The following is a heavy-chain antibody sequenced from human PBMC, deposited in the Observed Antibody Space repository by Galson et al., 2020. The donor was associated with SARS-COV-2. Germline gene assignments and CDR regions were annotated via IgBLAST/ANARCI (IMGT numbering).Heavy chain of an antibody. CDR1: GFIFEDYA. Sequence: SLKISCAASGFIFEDYAFHWVRQTPGQALEWVACIGGNSANIHYADSVKVRFTISRDTAKNSLYLQMNSLRAEDTALYYCAKDRAIVDASVAYHYYGMDVWGHGTMVTVSS. D-gene: IGHD3-3*01. J-gene: IGHJ6*02. V-gene: IGHV3-9*01. CDR3: AKDRAIVDASVAYHYYGMDV. CDR2: IGGNSANI.